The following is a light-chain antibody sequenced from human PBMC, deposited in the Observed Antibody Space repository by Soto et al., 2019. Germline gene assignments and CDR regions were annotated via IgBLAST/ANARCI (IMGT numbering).Light chain of an antibody. CDR3: SSYTTSSTVV. J-gene: IGLJ3*02. Sequence: QSALTQPASVSGSPGQSIAISCTGTSSDVGGYNYVSWYQQLPGKAPKLLISEVIRRPSGISNRFSGSKSGNTASLTISTLQAEDEAEYYCSSYTTSSTVVFGGGTKLTVL. CDR2: EVI. CDR1: SSDVGGYNY. V-gene: IGLV2-14*01.